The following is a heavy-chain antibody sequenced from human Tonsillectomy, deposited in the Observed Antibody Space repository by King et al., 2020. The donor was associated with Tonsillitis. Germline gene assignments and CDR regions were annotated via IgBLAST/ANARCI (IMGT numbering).Heavy chain of an antibody. J-gene: IGHJ4*02. CDR3: ARDPLRYSSVPVF. V-gene: IGHV4-38-2*02. D-gene: IGHD2-15*01. Sequence: GYYWGWIRQPPGKGLQWLGSIDHSGSAYYNPSLQIRVTLSVNTSKNEFSLKLSSVTAADTALYYCARDPLRYSSVPVFWGQGALVTVSS. CDR1: GYY. CDR2: IDHSGSA.